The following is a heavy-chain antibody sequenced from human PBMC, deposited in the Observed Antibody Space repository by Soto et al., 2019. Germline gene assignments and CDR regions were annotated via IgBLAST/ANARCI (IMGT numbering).Heavy chain of an antibody. CDR3: ARDRGYYDSSGYYGNFDY. J-gene: IGHJ4*02. D-gene: IGHD3-22*01. CDR2: IIPILDVA. CDR1: GGTFRTYT. Sequence: SVKVSCKASGGTFRTYTINWVRQAPGQGLEWMGRIIPILDVANYAQKFQGRVTITADKSTSTAYMELSSLRSEDTAVYYCARDRGYYDSSGYYGNFDYWGQGTLVTVSS. V-gene: IGHV1-69*04.